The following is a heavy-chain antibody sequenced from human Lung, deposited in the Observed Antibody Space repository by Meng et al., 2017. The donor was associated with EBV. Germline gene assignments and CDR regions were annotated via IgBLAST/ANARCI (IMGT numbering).Heavy chain of an antibody. J-gene: IGHJ5*02. CDR2: TYYSGRT. CDR3: VRQDSVLNWFDP. CDR1: GGSIRSSGHY. D-gene: IGHD2-15*01. V-gene: IGHV4-39*01. Sequence: QLQLQEAGPGLVKPSETLSLTCSVSGGSIRSSGHYWGWIRQSPGKGLEWIGNTYYSGRTYYNPPLKSRVTVSVDTSKNQFSLKLTSVTAADTAVFCCVRQDSVLNWFDPWGQGTLVTVSS.